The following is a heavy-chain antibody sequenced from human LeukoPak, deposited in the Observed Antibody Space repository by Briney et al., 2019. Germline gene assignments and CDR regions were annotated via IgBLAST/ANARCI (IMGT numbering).Heavy chain of an antibody. V-gene: IGHV5-51*01. CDR1: GYRFTSYW. Sequence: GESLKISCKGSGYRFTSYWIGWVRQMPGKGLEWMGIIYPGDSDTRYSPSFQGQVTISADKSISTAYLQWSSLKASDTAMYYCARQRQASSGEYYFDYWGQGTLVTVSS. CDR3: ARQRQASSGEYYFDY. D-gene: IGHD3-22*01. CDR2: IYPGDSDT. J-gene: IGHJ4*02.